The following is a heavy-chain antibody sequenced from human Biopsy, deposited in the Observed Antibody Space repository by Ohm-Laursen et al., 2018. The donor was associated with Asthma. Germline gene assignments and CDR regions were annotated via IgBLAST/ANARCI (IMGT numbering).Heavy chain of an antibody. CDR1: GDSFSNYA. J-gene: IGHJ6*02. CDR3: ARGYSGSDRIVYYYSGLEV. V-gene: IGHV1-69*13. Sequence: SVKVSCNASGDSFSNYAISWVRQAPGQGLEWMGGLIPVLGTPDHAQMFEGRVTITADESTSTAYMELSSLSPEDTAVYYCARGYSGSDRIVYYYSGLEVWGQGTTVTVSS. CDR2: LIPVLGTP. D-gene: IGHD5-12*01.